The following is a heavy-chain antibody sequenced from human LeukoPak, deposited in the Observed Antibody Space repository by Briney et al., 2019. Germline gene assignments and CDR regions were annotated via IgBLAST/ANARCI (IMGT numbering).Heavy chain of an antibody. J-gene: IGHJ5*02. Sequence: SETLSLTCTVSGGSISSYYWSWIRQPPGKGLEWIGYIYYSGSTNYKPSLKSRVTISVDTSKNQISLKVRSATAADTAVYYCARTTEDCSSTSCYQYWFDPWGQGTLVTVSS. V-gene: IGHV4-59*01. D-gene: IGHD2-2*01. CDR2: IYYSGST. CDR1: GGSISSYY. CDR3: ARTTEDCSSTSCYQYWFDP.